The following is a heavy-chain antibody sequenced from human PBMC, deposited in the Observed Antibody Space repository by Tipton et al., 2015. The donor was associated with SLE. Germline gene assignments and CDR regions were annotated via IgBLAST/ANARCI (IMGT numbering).Heavy chain of an antibody. J-gene: IGHJ4*02. CDR2: IYYSGST. CDR3: ARLRVISYYFDY. V-gene: IGHV4-39*07. D-gene: IGHD2-21*01. Sequence: LRLSCTVSGGSISSSSYYWGWIGQPPGKGLEWIGSIYYSGSTYYNPSLKSRVTISVDTSKNQFSLKLSSVTAADTAVYYCARLRVISYYFDYWGQGTLVTVSS. CDR1: GGSISSSSYY.